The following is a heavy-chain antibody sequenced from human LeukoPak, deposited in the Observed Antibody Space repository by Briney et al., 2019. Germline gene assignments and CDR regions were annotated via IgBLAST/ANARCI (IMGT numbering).Heavy chain of an antibody. Sequence: ASVKVSCKASGGTFSSYAISWVRQAPGQGLEWMGGIIPIFGTANYAQKFQGRVTIIADESTSTAYMELSSLRSEDTAVYYCARGVVGATTGAYSFGYWGRGTLVTVSS. D-gene: IGHD1-26*01. V-gene: IGHV1-69*13. CDR3: ARGVVGATTGAYSFGY. CDR1: GGTFSSYA. CDR2: IIPIFGTA. J-gene: IGHJ4*02.